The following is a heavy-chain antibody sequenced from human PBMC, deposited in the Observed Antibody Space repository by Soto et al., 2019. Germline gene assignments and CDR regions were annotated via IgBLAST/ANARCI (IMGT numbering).Heavy chain of an antibody. J-gene: IGHJ3*02. CDR2: ITADGGT. D-gene: IGHD2-15*01. Sequence: EVQVLESGGGLVQPGGYLRLSCEGSEFTVSGHAMTWIRQAPGKGPEWVSTITADGGTYYADSVKGRFAMSRDTSENTLHLQMNSRGAEDTAAYYCAPHVSCSGGSCQYDAFAIRGQGTMVTVSS. CDR1: EFTVSGHA. CDR3: APHVSCSGGSCQYDAFAI. V-gene: IGHV3-23*01.